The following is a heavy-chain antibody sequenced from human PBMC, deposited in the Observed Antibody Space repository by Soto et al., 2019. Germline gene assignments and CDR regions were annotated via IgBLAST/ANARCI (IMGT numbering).Heavy chain of an antibody. V-gene: IGHV4-30-4*01. D-gene: IGHD3-22*01. CDR1: GGSISIGDYY. Sequence: SETLSLTCTVSGGSISIGDYYWSWILQPPGKGLEWIGYIYYSGSTYYNPSLKSRVTISVGTSKNQFSLKLSSVTAADTAVYYCARDGDYYDSSGYYWRYFDYWGQGTLVTVSS. CDR3: ARDGDYYDSSGYYWRYFDY. J-gene: IGHJ4*02. CDR2: IYYSGST.